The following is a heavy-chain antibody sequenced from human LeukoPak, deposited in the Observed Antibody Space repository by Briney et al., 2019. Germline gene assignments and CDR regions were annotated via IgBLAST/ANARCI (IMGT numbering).Heavy chain of an antibody. V-gene: IGHV1-8*01. CDR3: ARGRPQMAAVLGH. Sequence: GASVKVSCKASGYNVIAFDIHWVRQATGQGLEWMGWMNPHSGKTAYAQKFQGRVTMTRDISINTAYMELSGLRSEDTAVYYCARGRPQMAAVLGHWGQGSLVTVSS. J-gene: IGHJ5*02. D-gene: IGHD5-24*01. CDR2: MNPHSGKT. CDR1: GYNVIAFD.